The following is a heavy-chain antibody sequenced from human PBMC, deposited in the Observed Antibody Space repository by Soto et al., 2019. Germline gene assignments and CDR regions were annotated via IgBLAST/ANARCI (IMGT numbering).Heavy chain of an antibody. D-gene: IGHD1-7*01. CDR2: VSYSGIT. V-gene: IGHV4-31*03. CDR1: GGSISSVNNY. Sequence: SETLSLTCTVSGGSISSVNNYWSWVRQHPGEGLEWIGYVSYSGITYYNPSLKSRVTISSDTSENQFSLKLSSVTAADTAVYYCARLGNYVFAYWGQGILVTVSS. J-gene: IGHJ4*02. CDR3: ARLGNYVFAY.